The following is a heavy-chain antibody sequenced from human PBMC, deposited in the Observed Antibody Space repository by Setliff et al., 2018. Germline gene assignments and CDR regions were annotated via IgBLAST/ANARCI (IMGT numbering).Heavy chain of an antibody. CDR1: GYTFANFA. V-gene: IGHV1-46*01. J-gene: IGHJ4*02. Sequence: GASVKVSCKASGYTFANFAINWVRQAPGQRLEWMGLINLGGGSTSYAQKFQGRVTMTADTSTSTVYMELSSLRSEDTAVYYCARALDYLDYWGRGTLVTVSS. CDR2: INLGGGST. CDR3: ARALDYLDY.